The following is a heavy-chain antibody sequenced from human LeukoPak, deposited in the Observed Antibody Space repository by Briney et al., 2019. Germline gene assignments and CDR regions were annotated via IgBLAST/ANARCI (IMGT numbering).Heavy chain of an antibody. J-gene: IGHJ4*02. CDR2: IKEDGSEK. CDR3: ARSYYDSSGYYPGSFDY. CDR1: GFTFSSYW. Sequence: GGSLRLSCAASGFTFSSYWMSWVRQAPGKGLEWVANIKEDGSEKYYVDSLKGRFTIFRDNAKNSLFLQMNSLRAEGTAVYYCARSYYDSSGYYPGSFDYWGQGTLVTVSS. V-gene: IGHV3-7*01. D-gene: IGHD3-22*01.